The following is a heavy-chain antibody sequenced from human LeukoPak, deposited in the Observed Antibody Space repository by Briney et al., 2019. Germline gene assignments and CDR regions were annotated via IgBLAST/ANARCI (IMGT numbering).Heavy chain of an antibody. CDR1: GASITSYY. D-gene: IGHD3/OR15-3a*01. J-gene: IGHJ5*02. CDR3: ARWTNINWFDP. Sequence: PSETLSLTCTVSGASITSYYWSWIRQPPGKGLEWIGYIHHSGSTNSNPSLKSRVTMSVDTSKIQFSLKLNSVTAADTAVYYCARWTNINWFDPWGQGTLVTVSS. V-gene: IGHV4-59*01. CDR2: IHHSGST.